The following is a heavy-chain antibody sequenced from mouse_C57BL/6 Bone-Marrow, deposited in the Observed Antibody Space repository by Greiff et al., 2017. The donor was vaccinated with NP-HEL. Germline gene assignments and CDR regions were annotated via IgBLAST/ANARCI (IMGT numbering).Heavy chain of an antibody. Sequence: VQLQQSGPELVKPGASVKLSCKASGYTFTDYNMHWVKQSPGKSLEWIGYINPNNGGNSYNQKFKGKATLTVNKSSSTASMEIRSLASEDSAVYYCSAWAFAYWGQGTLVTVSA. CDR3: SAWAFAY. D-gene: IGHD3-1*01. CDR2: INPNNGGN. CDR1: GYTFTDYN. J-gene: IGHJ3*01. V-gene: IGHV1-22*01.